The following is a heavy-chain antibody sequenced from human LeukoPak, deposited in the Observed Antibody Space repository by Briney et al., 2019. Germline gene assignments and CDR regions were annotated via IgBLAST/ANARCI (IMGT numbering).Heavy chain of an antibody. D-gene: IGHD4-23*01. CDR1: GGSISSSSYY. CDR2: IYYSGST. CDR3: ARSRGGNSPYWYFDH. J-gene: IGHJ2*01. Sequence: SETLSLTCTVSGGSISSSSYYWGWIRQPPGKGLEWIGSIYYSGSTYYNPSLKSRVTISVDTSKNQFSLKLSSVTAADTTVYYCARSRGGNSPYWYFDHWGRGSLVTVSS. V-gene: IGHV4-39*01.